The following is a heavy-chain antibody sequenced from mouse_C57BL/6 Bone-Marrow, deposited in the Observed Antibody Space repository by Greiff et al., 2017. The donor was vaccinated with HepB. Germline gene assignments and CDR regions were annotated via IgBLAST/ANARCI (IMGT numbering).Heavy chain of an antibody. V-gene: IGHV14-3*01. CDR1: GFNIKNTY. CDR3: DRCSITSVVSFDY. Sequence: VHVKQSVAELVRPGASVKLSCTASGFNIKNTYMHWVKQRPEQGLEWIGRIDPANGNTKYAPKFQGKATITADTSSNTAYLQLSSLTSEDTAIYYCDRCSITSVVSFDYWGQGTTLAVSS. D-gene: IGHD1-1*01. J-gene: IGHJ2*01. CDR2: IDPANGNT.